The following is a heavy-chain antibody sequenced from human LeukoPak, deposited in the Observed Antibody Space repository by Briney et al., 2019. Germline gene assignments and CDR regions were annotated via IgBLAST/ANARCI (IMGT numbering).Heavy chain of an antibody. D-gene: IGHD5-24*01. CDR1: GGSFSGYY. V-gene: IGHV4-34*01. CDR3: ASCCRDGYNYGYDY. J-gene: IGHJ4*02. CDR2: INHSGST. Sequence: SETLSLTCVVYGGSFSGYYWSWIRQPPGKGLEWIGEINHSGSTNYNPSLKSRVTISVDTSKNQFSLKLSSVTAADTAVYYCASCCRDGYNYGYDYWGQGTLVTVSS.